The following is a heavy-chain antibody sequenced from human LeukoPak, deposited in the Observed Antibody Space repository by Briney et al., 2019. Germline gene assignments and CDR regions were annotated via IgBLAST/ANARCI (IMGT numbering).Heavy chain of an antibody. V-gene: IGHV4-61*02. CDR2: IYTSGST. D-gene: IGHD5-12*01. J-gene: IGHJ2*01. CDR1: GGSISSGSYY. Sequence: NPSETLSLTCTVSGGSISSGSYYWSWIRQPAGKGLEWIGRIYTSGSTNYNPSLKSRVTISVDTSKNQFSLKLSSVTAADTAVYYCARVPSGYDKTGYWYFDLWGRGTLVTVSS. CDR3: ARVPSGYDKTGYWYFDL.